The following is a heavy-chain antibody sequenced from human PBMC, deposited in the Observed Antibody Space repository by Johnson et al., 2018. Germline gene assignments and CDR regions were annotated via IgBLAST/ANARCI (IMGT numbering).Heavy chain of an antibody. CDR3: AKSPYSYETPAYYIDV. J-gene: IGHJ6*03. D-gene: IGHD5-18*01. Sequence: QVQLVESGGGVVQPGRSLRLSCVASGFTFSSYGMYWVRQAPGKGLEWVAVISYDGSNKNYADSVKGRFTISRDNSKNTLYLQMNSLGAEDMAVYYCAKSPYSYETPAYYIDVWGKGTTVTVSS. CDR1: GFTFSSYG. V-gene: IGHV3-30*18. CDR2: ISYDGSNK.